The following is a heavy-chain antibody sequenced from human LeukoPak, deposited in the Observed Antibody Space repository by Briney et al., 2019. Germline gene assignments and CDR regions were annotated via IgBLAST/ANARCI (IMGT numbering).Heavy chain of an antibody. Sequence: HSETLSLTCTVSGSITSYYWIWIRQPPGQGLGWIGYFYLCGDTNSNPSLKSPVTMSVDTSRNQFSLKLTSVTAADTAVYYCARALSNRFDPWGQGTLVTVSS. D-gene: IGHD2/OR15-2a*01. CDR3: ARALSNRFDP. CDR1: GSITSYY. J-gene: IGHJ5*02. CDR2: FYLCGDT. V-gene: IGHV4-59*01.